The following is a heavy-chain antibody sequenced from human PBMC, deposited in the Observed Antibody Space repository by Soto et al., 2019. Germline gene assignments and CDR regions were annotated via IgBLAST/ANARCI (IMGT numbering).Heavy chain of an antibody. CDR2: INAGNGNT. J-gene: IGHJ4*02. CDR1: GYTFTSYA. Sequence: QVQLVQSGAEVKKPGASVKVSCKASGYTFTSYAMHWVRQAPGQRLEWMGWINAGNGNTKYSQKFQGRVTITRDTSASTAYMELSSLRSEDTAVYYCARGYIWFGEVVDYWGQGTLVTVSS. V-gene: IGHV1-3*01. CDR3: ARGYIWFGEVVDY. D-gene: IGHD3-10*01.